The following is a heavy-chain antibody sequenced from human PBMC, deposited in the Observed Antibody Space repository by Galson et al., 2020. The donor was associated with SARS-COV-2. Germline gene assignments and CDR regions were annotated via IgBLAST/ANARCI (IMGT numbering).Heavy chain of an antibody. Sequence: GGSLRLSCAASGFTFSSYGMHWVRQAPGKGLEWVAVIWYDGSNKYYADSVKGRFTISRDNSKNTLYLQMNSLRAEDTAVYYCARDGGPNYYDSSGDYYYGMDVWCQGTTVTVSS. J-gene: IGHJ6*02. CDR3: ARDGGPNYYDSSGDYYYGMDV. CDR1: GFTFSSYG. V-gene: IGHV3-33*01. D-gene: IGHD3-22*01. CDR2: IWYDGSNK.